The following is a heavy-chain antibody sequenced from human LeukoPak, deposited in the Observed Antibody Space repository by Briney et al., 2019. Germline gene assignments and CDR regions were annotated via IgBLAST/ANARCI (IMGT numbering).Heavy chain of an antibody. V-gene: IGHV1-18*01. D-gene: IGHD3-22*01. CDR3: AREIYYYDSSGYYTYYFDY. J-gene: IGHJ4*02. CDR1: GYTFTSYG. CDR2: INAYNGNT. Sequence: ASLKVSCKASGYTFTSYGINWVRQAPGQGLEWMGWINAYNGNTKYAQKLQGRVTMTTDTSTSTAYMELRSLRSDDTAVYYCAREIYYYDSSGYYTYYFDYWGQGTLVTVSS.